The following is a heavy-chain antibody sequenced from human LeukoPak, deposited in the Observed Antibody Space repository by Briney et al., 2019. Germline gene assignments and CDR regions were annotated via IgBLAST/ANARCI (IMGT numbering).Heavy chain of an antibody. CDR1: GFTFTRYW. Sequence: GGSLRLSCAASGFTFTRYWMSWVRQAPGKGLEWVANIKQDGSEKYYVDSVKGRFTISRDNAKNSLYLQMNSLRAEDTAVYYCAGGGSGSFEFDYWGQGTLVTVSS. J-gene: IGHJ4*02. CDR3: AGGGSGSFEFDY. V-gene: IGHV3-7*01. D-gene: IGHD6-19*01. CDR2: IKQDGSEK.